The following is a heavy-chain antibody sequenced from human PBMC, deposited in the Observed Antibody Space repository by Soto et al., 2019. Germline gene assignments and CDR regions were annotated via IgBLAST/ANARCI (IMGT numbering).Heavy chain of an antibody. CDR2: ISSSGSTI. CDR3: ARGARDWFDP. Sequence: GGSLRLSCAASGFTFSSYEMNWVRQAPGKGLEWVSYISSSGSTIYYADSVKGRFTISRDNAKNSLYLQMNSLRAEDTAVYYRARGARDWFDPWGQGTLVTVSS. CDR1: GFTFSSYE. V-gene: IGHV3-48*03. J-gene: IGHJ5*02.